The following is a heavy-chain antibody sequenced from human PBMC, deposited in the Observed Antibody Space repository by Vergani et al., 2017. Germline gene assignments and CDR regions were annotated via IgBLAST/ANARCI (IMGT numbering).Heavy chain of an antibody. D-gene: IGHD3-22*01. CDR2: IYSTGST. V-gene: IGHV4-31*03. CDR3: ARMGGYDEGDAFRIGYFDS. J-gene: IGHJ4*02. Sequence: QVQLQESGPGLVKPSQTLSLTCSVSGDSISSGVYYWNWIRQHPGKGLEWICYIYSTGSTHHNPSLRRRINMSVDTSNNQFSLKLNSVTAADTAMYYCARMGGYDEGDAFRIGYFDSWGPGILVTVSS. CDR1: GDSISSGVYY.